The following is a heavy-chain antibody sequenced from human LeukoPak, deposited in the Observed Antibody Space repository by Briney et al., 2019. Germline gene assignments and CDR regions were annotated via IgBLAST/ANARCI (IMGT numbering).Heavy chain of an antibody. CDR2: IGSGGGT. CDR1: GFTISNYA. D-gene: IGHD6-25*01. J-gene: IGHJ4*02. V-gene: IGHV3-23*01. Sequence: GGSLKLSCATSGFTISNYAMSWVRQAPGKGLEWLSTIGSGGGTYYADSVKGRFTISRDNSINTLYLQMNSLRAEDTALYYCANRGRYYFDYWGQGALVTVSS. CDR3: ANRGRYYFDY.